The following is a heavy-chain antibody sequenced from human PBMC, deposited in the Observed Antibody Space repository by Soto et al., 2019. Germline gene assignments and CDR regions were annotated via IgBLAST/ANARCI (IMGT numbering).Heavy chain of an antibody. D-gene: IGHD7-27*01. CDR3: AREWPSGDKVDY. CDR2: INPNSGGT. CDR1: GYTFTGYY. Sequence: RASVKVSCKASGYTFTGYYMHWVRQAPGQGLEWMGWINPNSGGTNYAQKFQGWVTMTRDTSISTAYMELSRLRSDDTAVYYCAREWPSGDKVDYWSPGTLVTVSS. J-gene: IGHJ4*02. V-gene: IGHV1-2*04.